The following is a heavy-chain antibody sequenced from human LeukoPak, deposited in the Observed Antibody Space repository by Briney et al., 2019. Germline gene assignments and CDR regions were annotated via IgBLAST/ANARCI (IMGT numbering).Heavy chain of an antibody. V-gene: IGHV4-4*07. D-gene: IGHD6-13*01. J-gene: IGHJ4*02. CDR2: IYTSGST. CDR1: GGSISSYY. CDR3: ASSLAEAGGSFDN. Sequence: SETLSLTCTVSGGSISSYYWSWIRQPAGEGLEWIGRIYTSGSTNYNPSFKSRVTMSVDTSKKQFSLKLSSVTAADTAVYYCASSLAEAGGSFDNWGQGILVTVSS.